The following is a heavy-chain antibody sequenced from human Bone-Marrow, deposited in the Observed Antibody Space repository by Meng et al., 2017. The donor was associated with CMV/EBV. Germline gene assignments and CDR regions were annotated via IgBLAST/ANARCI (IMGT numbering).Heavy chain of an antibody. V-gene: IGHV4-34*01. CDR1: GGSFSGYY. Sequence: SETLSLTCAVYGGSFSGYYWSWIRQPPGKGLEWIGEINHSGSTNYNPPLKSRVTISVDTSKNQFSLKLSSVTAADTAVYYCARVPPTDYCGQGTLVIVSS. J-gene: IGHJ4*02. CDR3: ARVPPTDY. CDR2: INHSGST.